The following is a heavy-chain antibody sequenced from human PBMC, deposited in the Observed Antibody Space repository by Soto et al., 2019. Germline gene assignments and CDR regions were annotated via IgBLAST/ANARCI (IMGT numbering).Heavy chain of an antibody. D-gene: IGHD4-17*01. CDR1: GGTFSSYT. V-gene: IGHV1-69*02. CDR2: IIPILGIA. Sequence: QVQLVQSGAEVKKPGSSVKVSCKASGGTFSSYTISWVRQAPGQGLEWMGRIIPILGIANYAQKFQGRVTITADKSTSTAYMELSSLRSEDTAVYYCARAWAYGDYDSYFDYWGQGTLVTVSA. J-gene: IGHJ4*02. CDR3: ARAWAYGDYDSYFDY.